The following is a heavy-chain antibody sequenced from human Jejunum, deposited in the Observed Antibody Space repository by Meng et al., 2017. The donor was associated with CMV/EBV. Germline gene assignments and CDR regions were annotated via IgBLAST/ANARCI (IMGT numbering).Heavy chain of an antibody. V-gene: IGHV3-30*02. J-gene: IGHJ3*01. D-gene: IGHD5-12*01. Sequence: SGSPFISYGIHWVRQAPGKGLEWVAFIRYDGTNKYYTDSVKGRFTISRDNSKNTVNLQMRSLRAEDTAVYYCAKGHSGYDLDALDVWGQGTMVTVSS. CDR1: GSPFISYG. CDR3: AKGHSGYDLDALDV. CDR2: IRYDGTNK.